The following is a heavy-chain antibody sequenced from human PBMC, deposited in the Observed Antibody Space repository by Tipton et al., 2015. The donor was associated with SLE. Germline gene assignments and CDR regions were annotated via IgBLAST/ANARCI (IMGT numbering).Heavy chain of an antibody. CDR3: ARCGYGFDY. CDR1: GGSFSGYY. J-gene: IGHJ4*02. Sequence: TLSLTCAVYGGSFSGYYWSWIRQPPGKGLEWIGEINHSGSTNYNPSLKSRVTISVDTSKNQFSLKLSSVTAADTAVYYCARCGYGFDYWGQGTLVTVSS. V-gene: IGHV4-34*01. D-gene: IGHD1-1*01. CDR2: INHSGST.